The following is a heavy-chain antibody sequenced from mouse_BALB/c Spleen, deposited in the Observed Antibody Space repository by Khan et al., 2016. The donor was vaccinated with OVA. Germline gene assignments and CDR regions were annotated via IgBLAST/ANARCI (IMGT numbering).Heavy chain of an antibody. D-gene: IGHD2-3*01. Sequence: EVQLQESGPGLVKPSQSLSLTCTVTGYSITSDYAWNWIRQFPGNKLEWMGFISSSGSTNYNPAFKSRISITRDTSKNQFFLQLNSVTTEDTATYYCAMDGSRYNYAMDYWGQGTSVTVSS. V-gene: IGHV3-2*02. CDR2: ISSSGST. CDR1: GYSITSDYA. J-gene: IGHJ4*01. CDR3: AMDGSRYNYAMDY.